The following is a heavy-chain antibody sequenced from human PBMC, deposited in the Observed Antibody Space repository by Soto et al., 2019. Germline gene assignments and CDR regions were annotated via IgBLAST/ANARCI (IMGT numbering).Heavy chain of an antibody. CDR3: ARCRDAFGFDA. V-gene: IGHV4-31*03. Sequence: QVQLQESGPGLVKPSDILSLTCNVSGGSIRSGGYYWGWIRQAPGKGLEWIGYIHYRGRTSYNPSLESRVSISLDTSGHQVSLTLTSVTAADTAVYYCARCRDAFGFDAWGQGTLVTVSS. J-gene: IGHJ4*02. CDR1: GGSIRSGGYY. CDR2: IHYRGRT. D-gene: IGHD2-15*01.